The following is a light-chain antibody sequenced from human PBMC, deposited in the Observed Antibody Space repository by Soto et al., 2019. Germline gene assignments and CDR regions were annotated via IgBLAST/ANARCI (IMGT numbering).Light chain of an antibody. J-gene: IGKJ4*01. CDR3: QQLSTYPST. Sequence: IQLTQSPSSLSASVGDRVTITCRASQGIGSYLAWYQQKPGEAPKLLIFDAPTLQSGVPSRFSGSGSGTDFTLTISSLQAEDFATYYCQQLSTYPSTFGGGTKVDIK. CDR1: QGIGSY. CDR2: DAP. V-gene: IGKV1-9*01.